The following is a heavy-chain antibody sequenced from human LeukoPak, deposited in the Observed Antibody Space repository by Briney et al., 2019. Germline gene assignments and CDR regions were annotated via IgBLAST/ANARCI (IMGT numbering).Heavy chain of an antibody. Sequence: PGGSLRLSCAASGFTFRDYYMSWIRQTPGKGLEWVSYIISSGAYTTYADSVKGRFTISRDNAKNSLYLQRRGLRPEDTAVHYCSRERYCSGGSCYAEYYFDYWGQGTLVTVSA. CDR1: GFTFRDYY. V-gene: IGHV3-11*05. J-gene: IGHJ4*02. D-gene: IGHD2-15*01. CDR3: SRERYCSGGSCYAEYYFDY. CDR2: IISSGAYT.